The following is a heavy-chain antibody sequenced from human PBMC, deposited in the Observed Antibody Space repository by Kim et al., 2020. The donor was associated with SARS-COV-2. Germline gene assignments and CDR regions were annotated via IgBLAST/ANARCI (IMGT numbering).Heavy chain of an antibody. V-gene: IGHV4-31*03. D-gene: IGHD2-21*02. CDR1: GGSVSSGGYF. CDR3: TRQPTAGVVSGTFDS. CDR2: IYFGGGT. J-gene: IGHJ4*02. Sequence: SETLSLTCTVSGGSVSSGGYFWTWIRQHPGKGLEWIGYIYFGGGTSYNPSLEGRPSMSLDMSNNQFSLNLRSVTAADTAVYFCTRQPTAGVVSGTFDSWGQGLSVVVSS.